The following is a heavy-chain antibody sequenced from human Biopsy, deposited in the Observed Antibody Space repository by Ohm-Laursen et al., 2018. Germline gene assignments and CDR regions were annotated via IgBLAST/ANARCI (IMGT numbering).Heavy chain of an antibody. Sequence: SDTLSLTCAVSGDSINNYYWSWIRQPAGKGLEWIGRIYTRGSPNYNLSLESRVTMSVDTSKNQFSLNLRSVTAADTAVYYCARGTGRYYVYGAFDIWGQGTVVTVSS. D-gene: IGHD1-26*01. J-gene: IGHJ3*02. CDR3: ARGTGRYYVYGAFDI. CDR1: GDSINNYY. CDR2: IYTRGSP. V-gene: IGHV4-4*07.